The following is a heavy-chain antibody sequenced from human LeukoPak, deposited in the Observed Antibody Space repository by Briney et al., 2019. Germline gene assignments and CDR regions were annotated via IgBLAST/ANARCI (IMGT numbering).Heavy chain of an antibody. CDR1: EFSVGSNY. CDR2: IRYDGGNK. CDR3: AELGITMIGGV. V-gene: IGHV3-30*02. D-gene: IGHD3-10*02. Sequence: GGSLRLSCAASEFSVGSNYMTWVRQAPGKGLEWVAFIRYDGGNKYYADSVKGRFTISRDNSKNTLYLQMNGLRAEDTAVYYCAELGITMIGGVWGKGTTVTISS. J-gene: IGHJ6*04.